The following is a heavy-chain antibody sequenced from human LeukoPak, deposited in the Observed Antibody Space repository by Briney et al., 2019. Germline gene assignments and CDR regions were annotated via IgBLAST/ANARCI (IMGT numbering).Heavy chain of an antibody. J-gene: IGHJ4*02. D-gene: IGHD4-17*01. CDR2: TRYDGSDK. CDR1: GFIFSSYG. CDR3: AKDLTTVTSQGDY. V-gene: IGHV3-30*02. Sequence: GGSLRLSCAASGFIFSSYGVHWVRQAPGKGPEWVAFTRYDGSDKYYADSVKGRFTISRDNSKNTLYLQMNSLRAEDTAVYYCAKDLTTVTSQGDYWGQGTLVTVSS.